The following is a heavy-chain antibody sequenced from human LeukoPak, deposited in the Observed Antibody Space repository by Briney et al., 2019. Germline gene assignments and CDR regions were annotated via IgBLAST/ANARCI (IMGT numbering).Heavy chain of an antibody. Sequence: SETLSLTCTVSGDSISGNYWNWIRQPPGKGLEWIGYISYSGSTNYNPSLKSRVTISVDTSKNQFSLKLSSVTAADAAVYYCARGARDYVWGSYRWNFDYWGQGTLVTVSS. CDR2: ISYSGST. J-gene: IGHJ4*02. D-gene: IGHD3-16*02. CDR3: ARGARDYVWGSYRWNFDY. V-gene: IGHV4-59*12. CDR1: GDSISGNY.